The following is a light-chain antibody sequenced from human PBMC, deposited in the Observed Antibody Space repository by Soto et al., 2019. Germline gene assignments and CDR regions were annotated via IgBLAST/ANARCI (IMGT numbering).Light chain of an antibody. CDR1: SSDVGGYNY. V-gene: IGLV2-14*01. J-gene: IGLJ1*01. Sequence: QSALTQPASVSGSPGQSITISCTGTSSDVGGYNYVSWYQQQSGKAPKLMIHEVSNRPSGVSNRFSGSKSGNTASLTISGLQAEDEADYYCCSYAGSSTYVFGTGTKVTV. CDR3: CSYAGSSTYV. CDR2: EVS.